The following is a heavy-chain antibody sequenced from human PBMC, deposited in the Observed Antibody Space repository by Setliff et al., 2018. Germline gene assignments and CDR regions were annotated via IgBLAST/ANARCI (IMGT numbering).Heavy chain of an antibody. CDR2: IHYSGSP. V-gene: IGHV4-59*01. CDR3: ARTMYSSSWYGAFDI. CDR1: GGSISSYY. J-gene: IGHJ3*02. Sequence: SETLSLTCTVSGGSISSYYWNWIRQPPGKGLEWIGYIHYSGSPNYHPSLKGRVSTSVDTSQNQLSLKLSSVTAADTAVYYCARTMYSSSWYGAFDIWGQGTMVTVSS. D-gene: IGHD6-13*01.